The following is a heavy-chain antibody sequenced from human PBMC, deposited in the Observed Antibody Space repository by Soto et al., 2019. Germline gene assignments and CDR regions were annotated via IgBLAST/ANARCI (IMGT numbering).Heavy chain of an antibody. J-gene: IGHJ6*02. CDR2: INPNSGGT. CDR1: GYTFTGYY. CDR3: ARDWGVAAGRYYYGMDV. D-gene: IGHD6-13*01. V-gene: IGHV1-2*04. Sequence: ASVKVSCKASGYTFTGYYMHWVRQAPGQGFEWMGWINPNSGGTNYAQKFQGWVTMTRDTSISTAYMELSRLRYDDTAVYYCARDWGVAAGRYYYGMDVWGQGTTVTVSS.